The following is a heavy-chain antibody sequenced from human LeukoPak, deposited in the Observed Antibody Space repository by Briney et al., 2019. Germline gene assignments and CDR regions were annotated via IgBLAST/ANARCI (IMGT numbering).Heavy chain of an antibody. D-gene: IGHD2-15*01. Sequence: SETLSLTCAVYGGSFSGYYWSWIRQPPGKGLEWIGEINHSGSTNYNPSLKSRVTISVDTSKNQFSLKLSSVTAADTAVYYCARRPRILYYYMDVWGKGTTVTVSS. CDR2: INHSGST. CDR1: GGSFSGYY. CDR3: ARRPRILYYYMDV. J-gene: IGHJ6*03. V-gene: IGHV4-34*01.